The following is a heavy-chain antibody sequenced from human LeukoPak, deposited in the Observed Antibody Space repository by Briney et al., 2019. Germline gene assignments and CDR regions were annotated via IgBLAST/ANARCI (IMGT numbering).Heavy chain of an antibody. CDR3: AKVGRDGYNWFDY. V-gene: IGHV3-9*01. D-gene: IGHD5-24*01. Sequence: GGSLRLSCAASGFTFDDYAMHWVRQAPGKGLEWVSGISWNSGSIGYADSVKGRFTIPRDNAKNSLYLQMNSLRAEDTALYYCAKVGRDGYNWFDYWGQGTLVTVSS. CDR2: ISWNSGSI. J-gene: IGHJ4*02. CDR1: GFTFDDYA.